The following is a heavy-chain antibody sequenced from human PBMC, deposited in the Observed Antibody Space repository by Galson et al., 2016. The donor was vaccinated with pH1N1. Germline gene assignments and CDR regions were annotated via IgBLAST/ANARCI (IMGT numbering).Heavy chain of an antibody. Sequence: SETLSLTCTVSGGSIFSNYYWGWIRQPPGKGLEWIGSMYYSGRTYYNPSLKSRVTTSVDTAKNQFSLRLSSVTAADTAVYYCARHGGVGLTITPYYYARDVWGQGTTVTVAS. D-gene: IGHD4/OR15-4a*01. CDR3: ARHGGVGLTITPYYYARDV. CDR2: MYYSGRT. CDR1: GGSIFSNYY. J-gene: IGHJ6*02. V-gene: IGHV4-39*01.